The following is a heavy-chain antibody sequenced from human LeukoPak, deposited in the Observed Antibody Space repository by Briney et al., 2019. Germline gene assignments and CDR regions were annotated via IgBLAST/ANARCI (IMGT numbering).Heavy chain of an antibody. Sequence: GGSLRLSCAASRFTFSSYWMHWVRQAPGKGLVWVSRINTDESGTSYADSVKGRFTISRDNAKNTLYLQMNSLRAEDTAVYYCARDPGYSYGYAGYYFDYWGQGTLVTVSS. CDR3: ARDPGYSYGYAGYYFDY. V-gene: IGHV3-74*01. CDR2: INTDESGT. CDR1: RFTFSSYW. J-gene: IGHJ4*02. D-gene: IGHD5-18*01.